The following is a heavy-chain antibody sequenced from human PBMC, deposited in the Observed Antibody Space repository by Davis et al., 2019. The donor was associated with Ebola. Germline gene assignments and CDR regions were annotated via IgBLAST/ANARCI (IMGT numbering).Heavy chain of an antibody. CDR2: IYYSGNT. CDR1: GGSISPYY. CDR3: ARDSGPYGMDV. V-gene: IGHV4-59*01. Sequence: SETLSLTCTVSGGSISPYYWSWIRQSPGKGLEWIGYIYYSGNTHYNPSLQSRVTISVDRSKNQFSLQLTSASTADTAVYYCARDSGPYGMDVWGQGTTVTVSS. J-gene: IGHJ6*02.